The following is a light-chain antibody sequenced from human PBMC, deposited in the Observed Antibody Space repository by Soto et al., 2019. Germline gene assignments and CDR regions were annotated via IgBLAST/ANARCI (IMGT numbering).Light chain of an antibody. CDR3: QQANSFPVT. J-gene: IGKJ5*01. CDR2: VTS. Sequence: DIQMTQSPSSVSASVGDRVTITCRASQGISSWLAWYQQKPGKAPKLLIYVTSNLQAWVPSRFSGSRSGADFTLTTSSLQAEDFSTYYCQQANSFPVTFGQGTRLEIK. V-gene: IGKV1D-12*01. CDR1: QGISSW.